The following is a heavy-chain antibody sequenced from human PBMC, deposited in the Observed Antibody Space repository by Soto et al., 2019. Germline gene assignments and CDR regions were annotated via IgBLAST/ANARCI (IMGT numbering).Heavy chain of an antibody. CDR2: IYPGDSDT. Sequence: GVSLKISCQGSGYSFASYWIGWVHQMPGKDLEWMGIIYPGDSDTRYSPSFQGQVTISADKSLRTAYLQWTSLKASDTALYYCARHRSFTLGFYYDGMDVWGQGTTVTVSS. V-gene: IGHV5-51*07. CDR1: GYSFASYW. J-gene: IGHJ6*02. CDR3: ARHRSFTLGFYYDGMDV. D-gene: IGHD6-6*01.